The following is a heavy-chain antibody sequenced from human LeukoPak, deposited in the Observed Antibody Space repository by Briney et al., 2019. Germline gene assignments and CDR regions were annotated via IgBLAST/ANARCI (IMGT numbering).Heavy chain of an antibody. V-gene: IGHV1-69*06. CDR3: ASRYSGYDYRATRGYYYYGMDV. J-gene: IGHJ6*04. Sequence: ASVKVSCKASGGTFGSYAISWVRQAPGQGLEWMGGIIPIFGTANYAQKFQGRVTITADKSTSTAYMELSSLRSEDTAVYYCASRYSGYDYRATRGYYYYGMDVWGKGTTVTVSS. CDR1: GGTFGSYA. D-gene: IGHD5-12*01. CDR2: IIPIFGTA.